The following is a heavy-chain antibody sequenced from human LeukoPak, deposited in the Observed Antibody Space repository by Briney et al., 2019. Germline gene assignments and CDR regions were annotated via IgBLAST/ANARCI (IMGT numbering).Heavy chain of an antibody. CDR2: IYSGGTT. CDR1: GFTVSSNY. CDR3: ARFLSYYYGLDV. Sequence: GGSLRLSCTASGFTVSSNYMSWVRQAPGKGLEWVLVIYSGGTTNYADSVKGRFTISRDNSKNTLYLQVNSLRAEDTAIYFCARFLSYYYGLDVWGQGTTVTVSS. J-gene: IGHJ6*02. V-gene: IGHV3-66*01.